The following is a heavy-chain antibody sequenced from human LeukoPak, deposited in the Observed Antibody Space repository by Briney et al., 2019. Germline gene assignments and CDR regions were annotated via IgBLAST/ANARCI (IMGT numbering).Heavy chain of an antibody. Sequence: ASVKVSCKASGYTFTGDYMHWVRQAPGQGLEWMGWINPNSGGTNYAQRFQGRVTMTRDTSISTAYMELSRLRSDDTAVYYCARAPDFWSGYYTGRAFDIWGQGTMVTVSS. D-gene: IGHD3-3*01. CDR1: GYTFTGDY. V-gene: IGHV1-2*02. J-gene: IGHJ3*02. CDR2: INPNSGGT. CDR3: ARAPDFWSGYYTGRAFDI.